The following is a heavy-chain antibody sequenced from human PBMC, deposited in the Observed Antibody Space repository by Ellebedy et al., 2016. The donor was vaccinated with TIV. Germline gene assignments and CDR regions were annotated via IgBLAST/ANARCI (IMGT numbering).Heavy chain of an antibody. Sequence: PGGSLSLSCAASGITFSSHAISWVRQTPGKGLEWVSAISGSGDKTYYTDSVKGRFTISRDNSQNTLYLQMNSLRAEDTAVYYCAKELHMWGTIMIDCWGPGTLVTVSS. V-gene: IGHV3-23*01. CDR2: ISGSGDKT. J-gene: IGHJ4*02. D-gene: IGHD3-16*01. CDR3: AKELHMWGTIMIDC. CDR1: GITFSSHA.